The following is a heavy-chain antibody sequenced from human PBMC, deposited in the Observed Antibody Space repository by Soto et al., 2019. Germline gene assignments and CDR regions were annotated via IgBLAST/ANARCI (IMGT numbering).Heavy chain of an antibody. Sequence: GASVKLSCKASGYTFTSYAMHWVRQAPGQRLEWMGWINAGNGNTKYSQKFQGRVTITRDTSASTAYMELSSLRSEDTAVYYCARNYDFWSGYQSPPRVFDYGGQGTLVTVSS. D-gene: IGHD3-3*01. CDR2: INAGNGNT. CDR1: GYTFTSYA. J-gene: IGHJ4*02. CDR3: ARNYDFWSGYQSPPRVFDY. V-gene: IGHV1-3*01.